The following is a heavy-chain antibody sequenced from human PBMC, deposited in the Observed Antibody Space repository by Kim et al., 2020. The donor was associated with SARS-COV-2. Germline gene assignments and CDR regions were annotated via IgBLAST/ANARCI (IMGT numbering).Heavy chain of an antibody. Sequence: SSRTIYHEDSVKGRFTIPRDNAKNSLYLQMNSLRAEDTAVYYRAVGGGDYWGQGTLVTVSS. J-gene: IGHJ4*02. D-gene: IGHD3-16*01. CDR2: SSRTI. V-gene: IGHV3-48*01. CDR3: AVGGGDY.